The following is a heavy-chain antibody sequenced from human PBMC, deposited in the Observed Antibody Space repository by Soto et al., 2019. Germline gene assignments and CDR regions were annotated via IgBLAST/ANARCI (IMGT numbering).Heavy chain of an antibody. V-gene: IGHV3-23*01. CDR3: ARDQLRPGILYSLGVLLPEYGL. D-gene: IGHD3-22*01. CDR2: IIVSGNNA. Sequence: HPXGSLRLSCSASGFAFSTFAMTWVRQAPGEGLEWVAAIIVSGNNAYYADSVKGRFTISRDNSQNSVFLQMSSLRADDTAVYYCARDQLRPGILYSLGVLLPEYGLWGQGTLVTVSS. CDR1: GFAFSTFA. J-gene: IGHJ4*02.